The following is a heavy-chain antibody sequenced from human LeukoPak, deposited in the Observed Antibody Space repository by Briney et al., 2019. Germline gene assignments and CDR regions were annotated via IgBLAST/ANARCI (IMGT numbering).Heavy chain of an antibody. CDR1: GFTFSSYG. V-gene: IGHV3-30*02. D-gene: IGHD2-2*01. J-gene: IGHJ4*02. CDR2: IRYDGTYK. CDR3: GKDRCSSVNCFQVDY. Sequence: GGSLRLSCAASGFTFSSYGMQWVRQAPGKGLEWVAFIRYDGTYKYYADSVKGRFTISRDDSKNTLYLQMDSLRTEDTAVYYCGKDRCSSVNCFQVDYWGQGTPVTVSS.